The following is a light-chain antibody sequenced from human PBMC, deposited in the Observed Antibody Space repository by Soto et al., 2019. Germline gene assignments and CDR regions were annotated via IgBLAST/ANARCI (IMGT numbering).Light chain of an antibody. CDR1: SSDVAGYNY. V-gene: IGLV2-14*01. CDR3: NSYTSSSTGV. J-gene: IGLJ3*02. CDR2: EVS. Sequence: ALTQPASVSGSPGQSITISCTGTSSDVAGYNYVSWYQQHPGKAPKLMIYEVSNRPSGVSNRFSGSKSGNTASLTISGLQAADEADYYCNSYTSSSTGVFGGGTKLTVL.